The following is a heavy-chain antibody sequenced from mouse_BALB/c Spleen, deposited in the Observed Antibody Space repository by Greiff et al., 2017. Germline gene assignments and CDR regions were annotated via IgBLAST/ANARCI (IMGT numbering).Heavy chain of an antibody. CDR2: IWAGGST. D-gene: IGHD3-1*01. J-gene: IGHJ4*01. V-gene: IGHV2-9*02. CDR1: GFSLTSYG. CDR3: ARDRDGPGDY. Sequence: VMLVESGPGLVAPSQSLSITCTVSGFSLTSYGVHWVRQPPGKGLKWLGVIWAGGSTNYNSALMSRLSISKDNSKSQVFLKMNSLQTDDTAMYYCARDRDGPGDYWGQGTSVTVSS.